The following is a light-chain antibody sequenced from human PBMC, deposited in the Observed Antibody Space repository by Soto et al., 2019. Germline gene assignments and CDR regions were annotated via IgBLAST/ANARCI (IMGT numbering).Light chain of an antibody. CDR3: QQRSNWPRT. CDR2: DAS. J-gene: IGKJ1*01. Sequence: EIVLTQSPATLSLSPGERATLSCRASQSVASYLAWYQQRPGQAPRLLISDASKRATGIPGGISGSGSGTDFTLTISSLEPEDFAVYYCQQRSNWPRTFGQGTRVDIK. CDR1: QSVASY. V-gene: IGKV3-11*01.